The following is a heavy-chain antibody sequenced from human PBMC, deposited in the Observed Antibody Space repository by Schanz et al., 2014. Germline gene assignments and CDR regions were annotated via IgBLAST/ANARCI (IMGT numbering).Heavy chain of an antibody. CDR1: GFTFSSYW. Sequence: EVQLVESGGGLVQPGGSLRLSCAASGFTFSSYWMSWVRQAPGKGLEWVSGISTSGASSFHIDSVKGRFTISRDNSNNTVYLQMNSLRAEDTAVYYCARDRPSGYALDFWGQGTLVTVSS. D-gene: IGHD5-12*01. V-gene: IGHV3-23*04. J-gene: IGHJ4*02. CDR2: ISTSGASS. CDR3: ARDRPSGYALDF.